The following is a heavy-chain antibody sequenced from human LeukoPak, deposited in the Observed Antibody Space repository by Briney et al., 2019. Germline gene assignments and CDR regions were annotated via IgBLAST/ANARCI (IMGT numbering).Heavy chain of an antibody. J-gene: IGHJ4*02. D-gene: IGHD6-19*01. Sequence: GGSLRLSCAASGFTFSDYVMHWVRQAPGKGLEWVAVISIDGNNKYYGDSVKGRFTISRDNSKNSLYLQTNRLRGDDTALYYCARESESSGWYDYWGQGTLVTVSS. V-gene: IGHV3-30*03. CDR3: ARESESSGWYDY. CDR1: GFTFSDYV. CDR2: ISIDGNNK.